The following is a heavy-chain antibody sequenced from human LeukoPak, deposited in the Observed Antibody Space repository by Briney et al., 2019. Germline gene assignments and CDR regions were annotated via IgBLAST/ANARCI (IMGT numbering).Heavy chain of an antibody. V-gene: IGHV3-30*02. CDR1: GFTFNSYA. CDR3: AKDRIVGVTSKTFDY. D-gene: IGHD1-26*01. J-gene: IGHJ4*02. CDR2: IRYDGSNK. Sequence: GGSLRLSCAAPGFTFNSYAMHWVRQAPGKGLERGALIRYDGSNKYDADSVKGRSTISRDNSKNTLYLQMNSLRAEDTAVYYCAKDRIVGVTSKTFDYWGQGTLVTVSS.